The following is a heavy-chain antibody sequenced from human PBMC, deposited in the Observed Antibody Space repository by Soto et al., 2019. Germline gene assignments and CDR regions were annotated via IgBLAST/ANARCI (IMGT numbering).Heavy chain of an antibody. CDR2: ISVYNGNT. CDR3: ARTKSTAVAGPGRTWYNWFDP. CDR1: GYTFTTYG. J-gene: IGHJ5*02. Sequence: ASVKVSCKASGYTFTTYGISWVCQAPGQGLEWMAWISVYNGNTNYAQNLQGRVTMTTDTSTSTAYMELRSLRSDDTAVYYCARTKSTAVAGPGRTWYNWFDPWGQGTLVTVSS. D-gene: IGHD6-19*01. V-gene: IGHV1-18*01.